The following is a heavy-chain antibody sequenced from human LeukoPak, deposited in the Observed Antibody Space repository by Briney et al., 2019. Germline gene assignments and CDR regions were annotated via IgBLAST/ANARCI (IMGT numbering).Heavy chain of an antibody. J-gene: IGHJ4*02. Sequence: PGGSLRLSCEASGFTFSSYSMNWVRQAPGKGLEWVSSISSSSSYIYYADSVRGRFTISRDNAKNSLYLQMNGLRAEDTAVYYCARDRDSGSIDYWGQGTLVTVPS. CDR2: ISSSSSYI. CDR3: ARDRDSGSIDY. D-gene: IGHD1-26*01. V-gene: IGHV3-21*01. CDR1: GFTFSSYS.